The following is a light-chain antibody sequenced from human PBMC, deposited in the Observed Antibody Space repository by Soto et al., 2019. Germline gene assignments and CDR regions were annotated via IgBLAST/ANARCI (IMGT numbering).Light chain of an antibody. V-gene: IGLV1-51*01. Sequence: QSVLTQPPSVSAAPGQKVTVSCFGTNSNIGNNYVAWYQQLPGTAPKLLIRDNDKRPSGIPDRFSGSKSGTSATLGISGLQTGDEADYYCAPWDSSLTTVVFGGGTKLTVL. J-gene: IGLJ2*01. CDR2: DND. CDR3: APWDSSLTTVV. CDR1: NSNIGNNY.